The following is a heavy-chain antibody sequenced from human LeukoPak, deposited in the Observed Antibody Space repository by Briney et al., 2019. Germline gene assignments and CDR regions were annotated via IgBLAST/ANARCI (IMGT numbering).Heavy chain of an antibody. V-gene: IGHV4-59*01. CDR3: ARVGYNSGWYLDY. CDR2: IYYTGST. D-gene: IGHD6-19*01. CDR1: GGSISNYY. Sequence: SETLSLTCTVSGGSISNYYWSRIRQPPGKGLEWIGYIYYTGSTNYNPSLKSRVTISVDTSKNQFSLKLTSVTAADTAVYYCARVGYNSGWYLDYWGQGTLVTVSP. J-gene: IGHJ4*02.